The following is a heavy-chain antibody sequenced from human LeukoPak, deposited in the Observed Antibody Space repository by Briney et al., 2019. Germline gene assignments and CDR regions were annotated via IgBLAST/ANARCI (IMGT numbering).Heavy chain of an antibody. CDR3: AKVYYSGSLRPI. Sequence: PGGSLRLSCAVSGFTFSSYGMSWVRQAPGKGLEWVSAISGSGGSTYYADSVKGRFTISRDNSKNTLYLQMNSLRAEDTAVYYCAKVYYSGSLRPIWGQGTMVTVSS. V-gene: IGHV3-23*01. J-gene: IGHJ3*02. CDR1: GFTFSSYG. CDR2: ISGSGGST. D-gene: IGHD1-26*01.